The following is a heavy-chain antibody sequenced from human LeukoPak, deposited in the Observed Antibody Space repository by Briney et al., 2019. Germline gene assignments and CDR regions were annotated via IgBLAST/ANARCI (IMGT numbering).Heavy chain of an antibody. Sequence: PGRSLRLSCAASGFTFSSYGMHWVRQAPGKGLEWVAVISYDGSNKYYADSVKGRFTISRDNSKNTLYLQMNSLRAEDTAVYYCTTDRYGNAFDIWGQGTMVTVSS. J-gene: IGHJ3*02. CDR1: GFTFSSYG. D-gene: IGHD3-16*02. CDR3: TTDRYGNAFDI. CDR2: ISYDGSNK. V-gene: IGHV3-30*03.